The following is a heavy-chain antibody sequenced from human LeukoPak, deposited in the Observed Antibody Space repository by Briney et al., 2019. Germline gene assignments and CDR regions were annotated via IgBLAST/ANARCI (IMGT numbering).Heavy chain of an antibody. Sequence: TGGSLRLSCAASGFAFSSYWMHWVRQAPGKGLVWVSRINTDGSSASYADSVKGRFTISGDNAKNTLYLQMNSLRAEDTAVYYCARGHGYSSGCLDYWGQGTLVTVSS. CDR2: INTDGSSA. CDR1: GFAFSSYW. J-gene: IGHJ4*02. CDR3: ARGHGYSSGCLDY. V-gene: IGHV3-74*01. D-gene: IGHD6-19*01.